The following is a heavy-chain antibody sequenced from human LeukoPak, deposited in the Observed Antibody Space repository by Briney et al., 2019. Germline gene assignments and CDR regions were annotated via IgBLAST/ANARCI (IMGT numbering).Heavy chain of an antibody. CDR2: MNPNSGNT. J-gene: IGHJ4*02. CDR1: GYTFTSYD. Sequence: ASVKVSCKASGYTFTSYDINWVRQATGQGLEWMGWMNPNSGNTGYAQKFQGRVTMTRNTSISTAYMELSSLRSEDTAVYYCARGAVVWGSYRYYYFDYWGQGTLVTVSS. D-gene: IGHD3-16*02. V-gene: IGHV1-8*01. CDR3: ARGAVVWGSYRYYYFDY.